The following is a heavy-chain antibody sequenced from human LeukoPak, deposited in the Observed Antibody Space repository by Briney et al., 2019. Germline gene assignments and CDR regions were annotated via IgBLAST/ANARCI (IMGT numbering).Heavy chain of an antibody. CDR3: ARARWSGDYGY. D-gene: IGHD4-17*01. Sequence: SETLSLTCTVSGGSISSYYWSWIRQPPGKGLEWIGYIYYSGSTYYNPSLKSRVTISVDTSKNQFSLKLSSVTAADTAVYYCARARWSGDYGYWGQGTLVTVSS. V-gene: IGHV4-59*08. CDR2: IYYSGST. J-gene: IGHJ4*02. CDR1: GGSISSYY.